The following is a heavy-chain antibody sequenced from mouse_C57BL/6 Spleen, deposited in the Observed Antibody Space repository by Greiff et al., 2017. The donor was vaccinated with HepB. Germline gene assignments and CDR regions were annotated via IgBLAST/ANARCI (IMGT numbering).Heavy chain of an antibody. CDR3: ARGITTVVAFDY. Sequence: EVKLMESGGGLVQPGGSLKLSCAASGFTFSDYYMYWVRQTPEKRLEWVAYISNGGGSTYYPDTVKGRFTISRDNAKNTLYLQMSRLKSEDTAMYYCARGITTVVAFDYWGQGTTLTVSS. D-gene: IGHD1-1*01. V-gene: IGHV5-12*01. J-gene: IGHJ2*01. CDR1: GFTFSDYY. CDR2: ISNGGGST.